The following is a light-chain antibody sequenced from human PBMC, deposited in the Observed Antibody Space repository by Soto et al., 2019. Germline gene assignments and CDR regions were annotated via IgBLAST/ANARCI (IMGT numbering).Light chain of an antibody. CDR3: QQYSSSPIFT. V-gene: IGKV3-20*01. Sequence: ETVLTQSPGTLSLSPGERATLSCRASQSVSSSYLAWYQQKPGQAPRLLIYGASSRATGIPDRFSGSGSGTDLALTISRLEPEDFAVYYCQQYSSSPIFTFGPGTKVDIK. CDR1: QSVSSSY. J-gene: IGKJ3*01. CDR2: GAS.